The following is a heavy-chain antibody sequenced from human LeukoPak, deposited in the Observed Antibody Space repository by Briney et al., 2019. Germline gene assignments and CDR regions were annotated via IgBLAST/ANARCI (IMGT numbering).Heavy chain of an antibody. V-gene: IGHV4-34*01. J-gene: IGHJ4*02. CDR3: ARVGRVWFGELLRNYFDY. D-gene: IGHD3-10*01. CDR1: GGSFSGYY. Sequence: SETLSLTCAVYGGSFSGYYWSWIRQPPGKGPEWIGEINHSGSTNYNPSLKSRVTISVDTSKNQFSLKLSSVTAADTAVYYCARVGRVWFGELLRNYFDYWGQGTLVTVSS. CDR2: INHSGST.